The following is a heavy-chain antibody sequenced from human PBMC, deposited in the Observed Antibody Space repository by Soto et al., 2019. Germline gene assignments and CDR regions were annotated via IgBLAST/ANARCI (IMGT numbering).Heavy chain of an antibody. D-gene: IGHD3-22*01. CDR3: ARSSSGGSCLSAY. Sequence: GASVKVSCKASGYTFTNYGINWVRQAPGQGLEWMGWISPFTGDTHYTQSLQGRITMTTDTSTSTAYMELRSLRSADTAVYYCARSSSGGSCLSAYWGQGTLVTVS. J-gene: IGHJ4*02. CDR2: ISPFTGDT. V-gene: IGHV1-18*04. CDR1: GYTFTNYG.